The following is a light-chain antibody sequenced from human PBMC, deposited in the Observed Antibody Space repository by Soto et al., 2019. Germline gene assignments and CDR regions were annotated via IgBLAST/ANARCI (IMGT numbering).Light chain of an antibody. V-gene: IGKV3-20*01. J-gene: IGKJ1*01. CDR3: QQYYNWPT. CDR1: QSVSSSY. Sequence: IVLTQSPGTLSLSPGERATLSCRASQSVSSSYLAWYQQKPGQAPRLLIYGASSRATGIPDRFSGSGSGTDFTLTISSLQSEDFAVYYCQQYYNWPTFGQGTKVDIK. CDR2: GAS.